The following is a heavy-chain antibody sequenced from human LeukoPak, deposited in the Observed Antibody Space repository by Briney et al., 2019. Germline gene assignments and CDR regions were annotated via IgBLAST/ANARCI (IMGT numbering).Heavy chain of an antibody. V-gene: IGHV4-59*01. CDR1: GGSISSYY. J-gene: IGHJ5*02. Sequence: SETLSLTCTVSGGSISSYYWSWIRQPPGKGLEWIGYIYYSGSTNYNPSLKSRVTISVDTSKNPFSLKLSSVTAADTAVYYCAREGRSSGWYWFDPWGQGTLVTVSS. CDR3: AREGRSSGWYWFDP. D-gene: IGHD6-19*01. CDR2: IYYSGST.